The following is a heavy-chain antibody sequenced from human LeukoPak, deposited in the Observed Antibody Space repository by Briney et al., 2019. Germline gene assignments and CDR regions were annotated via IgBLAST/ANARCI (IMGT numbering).Heavy chain of an antibody. Sequence: SETLSLTCAVSGFSISSGYYWGWSRQPPGKGLEWIGSIYHSGSTYYNPSLKSRVTISVDTSKNQFSLKLSSVTAADTAVYYCARLESLNFDYWGQGTLVTVSS. J-gene: IGHJ4*02. CDR3: ARLESLNFDY. CDR2: IYHSGST. CDR1: GFSISSGYY. D-gene: IGHD5-24*01. V-gene: IGHV4-38-2*01.